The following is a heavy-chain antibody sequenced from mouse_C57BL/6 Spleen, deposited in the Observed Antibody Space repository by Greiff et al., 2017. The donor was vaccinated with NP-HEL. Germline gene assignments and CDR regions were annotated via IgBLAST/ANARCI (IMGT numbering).Heavy chain of an antibody. CDR1: GYTFTDYY. J-gene: IGHJ2*01. CDR3: ARGVPDYDFDY. CDR2: INPNNGGT. V-gene: IGHV1-26*01. Sequence: VQLQQSGPELVKPGASVKISCKASGYTFTDYYMNWVKQSHGKSLEWIGDINPNNGGTNYNQKFKGKATLTVDKSSSTAYMELRSLTSEDSAVYYCARGVPDYDFDYWGQGTTLTVSA. D-gene: IGHD1-1*01.